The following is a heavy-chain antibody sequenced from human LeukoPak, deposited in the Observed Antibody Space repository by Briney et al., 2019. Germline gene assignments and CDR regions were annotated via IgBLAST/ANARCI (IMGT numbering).Heavy chain of an antibody. Sequence: ASVNVSCKASGYTFTSYAMHWVRQAPGQRLEWMGWINAGNGNTKYSQKFQGRDTITRDTSASTAYMELSSLRSEDTAVYYCARVQGYYDILTGYSGYYYYYGMDVWGQGTTVTVSS. V-gene: IGHV1-3*01. J-gene: IGHJ6*02. D-gene: IGHD3-9*01. CDR3: ARVQGYYDILTGYSGYYYYYGMDV. CDR1: GYTFTSYA. CDR2: INAGNGNT.